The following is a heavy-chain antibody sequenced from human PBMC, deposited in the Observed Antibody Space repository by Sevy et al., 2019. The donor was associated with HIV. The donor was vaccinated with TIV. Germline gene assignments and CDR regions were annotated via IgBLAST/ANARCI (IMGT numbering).Heavy chain of an antibody. J-gene: IGHJ4*02. V-gene: IGHV3-23*01. D-gene: IGHD3-16*01. CDR1: GFTFSGYA. Sequence: GGSLRLSCAAAGFTFSGYAMSWVRQGPGKGLEWISCMTGNGGSTYYADSVKGRFTISRDNSKNTVYLHMNSLRADDTDVYYCAKVDYDYVWGSYHFDYWGQGTVVTVSS. CDR2: MTGNGGST. CDR3: AKVDYDYVWGSYHFDY.